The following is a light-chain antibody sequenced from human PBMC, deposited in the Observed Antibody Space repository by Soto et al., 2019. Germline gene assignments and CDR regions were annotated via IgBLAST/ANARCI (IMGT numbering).Light chain of an antibody. CDR2: ANS. Sequence: QSVLTQPPSVSGAPGQRVTISCTGGSSNIGAGYDVHWYQQFPGTAPKLLIYANSNRPSGVPDRFSGSESGTSASLAITGLQAEDEADYYCQSYDSSLSGYVFGTGTQLTVL. V-gene: IGLV1-40*01. CDR1: SSNIGAGYD. J-gene: IGLJ1*01. CDR3: QSYDSSLSGYV.